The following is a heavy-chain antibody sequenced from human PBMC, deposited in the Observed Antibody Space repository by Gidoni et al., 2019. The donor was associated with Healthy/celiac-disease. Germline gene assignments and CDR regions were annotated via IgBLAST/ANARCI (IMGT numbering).Heavy chain of an antibody. Sequence: EVQLVESGGGLVKPGGSLRLSCAASGFTFRSYSMNWVRQAPGKGLEWVSSISSSSSYIYYADSVKGRFTISRDNAKNSLYLQMNSLRAEDTAVYYCARDGQIVDIVATITAFDIWGQGTMVTVSS. CDR3: ARDGQIVDIVATITAFDI. V-gene: IGHV3-21*01. CDR2: ISSSSSYI. CDR1: GFTFRSYS. D-gene: IGHD5-12*01. J-gene: IGHJ3*02.